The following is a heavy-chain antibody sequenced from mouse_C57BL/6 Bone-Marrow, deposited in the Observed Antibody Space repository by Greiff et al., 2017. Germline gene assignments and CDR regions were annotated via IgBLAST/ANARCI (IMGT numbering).Heavy chain of an antibody. J-gene: IGHJ1*03. CDR3: AAYYYGSSDWYFDV. CDR2: IDPSDSYT. CDR1: GYTFTSYW. D-gene: IGHD1-1*01. Sequence: QVQLQQPGAELVMPGASVKLSCKASGYTFTSYWMHWVKQRPGQGLEWIGEIDPSDSYTNYNQKFKGKSTLTVDKSSSTAYMQLSSLTSDGSAVYYCAAYYYGSSDWYFDVWGKGTTVTVSS. V-gene: IGHV1-69*01.